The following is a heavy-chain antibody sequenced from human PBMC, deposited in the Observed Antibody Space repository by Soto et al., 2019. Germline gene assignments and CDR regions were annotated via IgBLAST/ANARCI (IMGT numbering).Heavy chain of an antibody. J-gene: IGHJ6*02. V-gene: IGHV3-30*18. CDR2: ISYDGSNK. CDR3: AKDLGDIVVVVAATTDYYYGMDV. Sequence: QVQLVESGGGVVQPGRSLRLSCAASGFTFSSYGMHWVRQAPGKGLEWVAVISYDGSNKYYADSVKGRFTISRDNSKNTLYLQMNSRRAEDTAVYYCAKDLGDIVVVVAATTDYYYGMDVWGQGTTVTVSS. D-gene: IGHD2-15*01. CDR1: GFTFSSYG.